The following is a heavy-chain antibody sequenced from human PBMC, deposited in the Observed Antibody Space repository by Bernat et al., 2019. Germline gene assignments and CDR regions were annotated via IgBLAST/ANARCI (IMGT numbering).Heavy chain of an antibody. Sequence: QVQLVESGGGVVQPGRSLRLSCAASGFTFNTYAMHWVRQAPGKGLAWVTIMSYDGSDQYYADSVKGRFTISRDNSKNTLYLQMNSLRAEDTAVYYCAKDGPAYLDSRDYPFGHWYFDLWGRGTLVTVSS. CDR2: MSYDGSDQ. V-gene: IGHV3-30-3*01. D-gene: IGHD3-22*01. CDR3: AKDGPAYLDSRDYPFGHWYFDL. CDR1: GFTFNTYA. J-gene: IGHJ2*01.